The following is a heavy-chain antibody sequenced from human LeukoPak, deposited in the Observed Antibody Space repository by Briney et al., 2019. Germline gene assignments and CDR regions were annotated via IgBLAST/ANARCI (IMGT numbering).Heavy chain of an antibody. CDR3: AKCLYFYDSSGYQCPFGY. CDR2: ISGSGGST. D-gene: IGHD3-22*01. J-gene: IGHJ4*02. Sequence: GGSLRLSCAASGFTFSSYAMSWVRQAPGKGLEWVSAISGSGGSTYYADSVKGRFTISRDNSKNTLYLQMNSLRAEDTAVYYCAKCLYFYDSSGYQCPFGYWGQGTLVTVSS. V-gene: IGHV3-23*01. CDR1: GFTFSSYA.